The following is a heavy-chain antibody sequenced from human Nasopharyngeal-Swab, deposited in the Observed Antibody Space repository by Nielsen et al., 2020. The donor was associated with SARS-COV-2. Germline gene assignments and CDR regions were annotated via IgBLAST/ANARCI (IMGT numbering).Heavy chain of an antibody. Sequence: SGDTLVKPTQTLTLTGTYSGFSLSTSGMGVGWICQTQGKALEWLALIYWNDDKGYSPSLNSRLTITKDTPHNQVVLPLPDMDPVDTATYYCAHTGSCFRGIFYYYYDYWGPGTLVTVSS. J-gene: IGHJ4*02. CDR2: IYWNDDK. CDR1: GFSLSTSGMG. V-gene: IGHV2-5*01. CDR3: AHTGSCFRGIFYYYYDY. D-gene: IGHD2/OR15-2a*01.